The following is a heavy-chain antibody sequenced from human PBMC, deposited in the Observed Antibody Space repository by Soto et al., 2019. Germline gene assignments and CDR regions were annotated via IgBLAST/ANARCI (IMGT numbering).Heavy chain of an antibody. D-gene: IGHD2-15*01. Sequence: VKVSCKASGYTFTSYGISWVRQAPGQGLEWMGWISAYNGNTNYAQKLQGRGTMTTDTSTSTAYMELRSLRSDDTAVSYCARAPRALGSCSGASCHQYYYYNYGMDVWGQGTTVTV. CDR2: ISAYNGNT. CDR3: ARAPRALGSCSGASCHQYYYYNYGMDV. J-gene: IGHJ6*02. CDR1: GYTFTSYG. V-gene: IGHV1-18*04.